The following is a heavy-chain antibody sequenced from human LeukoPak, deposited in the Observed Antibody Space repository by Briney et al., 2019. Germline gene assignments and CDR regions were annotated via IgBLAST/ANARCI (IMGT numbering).Heavy chain of an antibody. CDR2: NSGYI. V-gene: IGHV3-21*01. CDR3: ARDRRYYGDYYFYGLDV. Sequence: NSGYIYYADSVKGRFTISRDIARNSLYLQMNSLRDEDSAVYYCARDRRYYGDYYFYGLDVWGQGTTVTVSS. D-gene: IGHD4-17*01. J-gene: IGHJ6*02.